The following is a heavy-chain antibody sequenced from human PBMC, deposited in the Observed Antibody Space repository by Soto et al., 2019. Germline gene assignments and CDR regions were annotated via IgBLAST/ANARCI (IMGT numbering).Heavy chain of an antibody. J-gene: IGHJ6*02. Sequence: PGGSLRLSCAASGFTFSSYAMSWVRQAPGKGLEWVSAISGSGGSTYYADSVKGRFTISRDNSKNTLYLQMNSLRAEDTAVYYCAKEGIAARPYYYYYYGMDVWGQGTTVTVSS. CDR2: ISGSGGST. D-gene: IGHD6-6*01. CDR1: GFTFSSYA. V-gene: IGHV3-23*01. CDR3: AKEGIAARPYYYYYYGMDV.